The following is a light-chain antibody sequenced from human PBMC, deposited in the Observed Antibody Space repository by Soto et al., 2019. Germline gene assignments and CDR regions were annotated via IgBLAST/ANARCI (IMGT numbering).Light chain of an antibody. J-gene: IGKJ4*01. CDR1: QSLSSY. Sequence: EIVLTQSPATLSLSPGERATLSCRASQSLSSYLAWYQQKPGQAPRLLIYDASNRATGIPARFSGSGSGTDFTLTISSLAPEDFAVYYCQKRSNWLTFGGGTKVEIK. V-gene: IGKV3-11*01. CDR2: DAS. CDR3: QKRSNWLT.